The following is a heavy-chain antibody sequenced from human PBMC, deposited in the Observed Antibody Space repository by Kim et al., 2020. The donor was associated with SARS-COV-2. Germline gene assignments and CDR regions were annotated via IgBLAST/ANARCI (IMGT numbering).Heavy chain of an antibody. V-gene: IGHV3-30*04. CDR3: ARDAGTHATDGYYYYGMDV. J-gene: IGHJ6*02. CDR2: ISYDGSNK. D-gene: IGHD1-1*01. CDR1: GFTFSSYA. Sequence: GGSLRLSCAASGFTFSSYAMHWVRQAPGKGLEWVAVISYDGSNKYYADSVKGRFTISRDNSKNTLYLQMNSLRAEDTAVYYCARDAGTHATDGYYYYGMDVWGQGTTVTVSS.